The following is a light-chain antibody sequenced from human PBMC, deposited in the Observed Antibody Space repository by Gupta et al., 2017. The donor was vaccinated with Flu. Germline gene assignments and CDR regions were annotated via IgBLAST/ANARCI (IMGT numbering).Light chain of an antibody. V-gene: IGLV3-25*03. CDR3: QSADSSGTYVV. J-gene: IGLJ2*01. CDR1: ALTKQY. CDR2: KDS. Sequence: GQTAMITCSGVALTKQYAYWYQQKPGQAPVLLIYKDSERPSGIPERFSGSSSGTTVTLTISGVQAEDEADYYCQSADSSGTYVVFGGGTKLTVL.